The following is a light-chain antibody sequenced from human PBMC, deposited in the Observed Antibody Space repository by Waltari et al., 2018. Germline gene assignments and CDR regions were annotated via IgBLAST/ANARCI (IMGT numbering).Light chain of an antibody. J-gene: IGLJ2*01. Sequence: QSVLTQPPSVSAASGQKVTISCPGSSPTIGQNYVSWYQQFPGTAPKLLIYEDDKRPSGISGRFSGSKSGTSATLDIHGLQTGDEADYYCGTWDSSMSVGVLGGGTKVTVL. V-gene: IGLV1-51*01. CDR1: SPTIGQNY. CDR3: GTWDSSMSVGV. CDR2: EDD.